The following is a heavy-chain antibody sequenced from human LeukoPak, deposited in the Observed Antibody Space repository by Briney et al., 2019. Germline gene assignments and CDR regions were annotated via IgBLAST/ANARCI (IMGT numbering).Heavy chain of an antibody. CDR2: ILNAGSMK. CDR1: GFTFSSYA. D-gene: IGHD6-13*01. J-gene: IGHJ5*02. Sequence: GGALRLSCAASGFTFSSYAMHWVRQAPGKGLEWVAVILNAGSMKYYADSVKGRFTISRDNYKNTLYLQMNSLRAEDTAVYYCARDRGVGIAAAGTIARNWFDPWGQGTLV. V-gene: IGHV3-30-3*01. CDR3: ARDRGVGIAAAGTIARNWFDP.